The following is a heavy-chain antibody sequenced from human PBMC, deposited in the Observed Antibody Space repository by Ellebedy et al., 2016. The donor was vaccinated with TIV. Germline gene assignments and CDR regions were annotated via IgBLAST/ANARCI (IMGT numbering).Heavy chain of an antibody. J-gene: IGHJ6*02. Sequence: SETLSLXCAVSGGSISSSNWWSWVRQPPGKGLEWIGEIYHSGSTNYNLSLKSRVTISVDKSKNQFSLKLSSVTAADTAVYYCARDDVVVVTAIRDYYYYYGMDVWGQGTTVTVSS. D-gene: IGHD2-21*02. CDR3: ARDDVVVVTAIRDYYYYYGMDV. V-gene: IGHV4-4*02. CDR2: IYHSGST. CDR1: GGSISSSNW.